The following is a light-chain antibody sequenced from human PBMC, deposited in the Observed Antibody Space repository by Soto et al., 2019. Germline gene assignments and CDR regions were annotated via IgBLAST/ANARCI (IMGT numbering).Light chain of an antibody. CDR1: SSNIGKNT. Sequence: QSVLTQPPSASGTPGQRVTISCSGSSSNIGKNTVNWYQQFPGTAPKLLIYRNNQRPSGVPDRFSGSKSGTSASLAISGLQSEDEADYYCSVWDDSLNGRVCGGGTKLTVL. CDR3: SVWDDSLNGRV. CDR2: RNN. V-gene: IGLV1-44*01. J-gene: IGLJ3*02.